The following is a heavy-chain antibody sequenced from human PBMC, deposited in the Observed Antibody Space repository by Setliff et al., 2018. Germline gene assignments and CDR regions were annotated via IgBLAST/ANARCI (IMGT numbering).Heavy chain of an antibody. CDR2: IYSSGTT. Sequence: SETLSLTCSVFGDSLTRSSSWWGWFRQPPGKGLEWIGNIYSSGTTKYNPSLKSRVTISVDTSKRQFSLNLLSVTAADTAVYYCARMSRYSEFWSGYAEDYYSSYIDVWGTGATVTVSS. V-gene: IGHV4-61*05. J-gene: IGHJ6*03. CDR3: ARMSRYSEFWSGYAEDYYSSYIDV. CDR1: GDSLTRSSSW. D-gene: IGHD3-3*01.